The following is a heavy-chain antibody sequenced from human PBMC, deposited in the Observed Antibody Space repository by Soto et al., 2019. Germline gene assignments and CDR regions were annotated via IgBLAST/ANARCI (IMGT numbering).Heavy chain of an antibody. V-gene: IGHV3-30-3*01. D-gene: IGHD3-22*01. CDR3: ARDAIYYDSSGYYLDY. CDR1: GFTFSSYA. Sequence: GGSLRLSCAASGFTFSSYAMHWVRQAPGKGLEWVAVISYDGSNKYYADSVKGRFTISRDNSKNTLYLQMNSLRAEDTAVYYCARDAIYYDSSGYYLDYWGQGTLVTVSS. CDR2: ISYDGSNK. J-gene: IGHJ4*02.